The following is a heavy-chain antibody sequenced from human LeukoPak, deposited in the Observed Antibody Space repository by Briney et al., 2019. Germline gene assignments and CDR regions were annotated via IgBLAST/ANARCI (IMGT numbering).Heavy chain of an antibody. V-gene: IGHV1-46*01. CDR2: INPSGGST. CDR1: GYTFTSYY. CDR3: ARLSYGINRDY. Sequence: GASAKVSCRASGYTFTSYYMHWVRQAPGQGLEWMGIINPSGGSTSYAQKFQGRVTMTRDTSTSTVYMELSSLRSEDTAVYYCARLSYGINRDYWGQGTLVTVSS. D-gene: IGHD1-14*01. J-gene: IGHJ4*02.